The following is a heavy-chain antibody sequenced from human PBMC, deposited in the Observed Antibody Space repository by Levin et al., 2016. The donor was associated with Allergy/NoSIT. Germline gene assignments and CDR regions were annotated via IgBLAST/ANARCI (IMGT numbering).Heavy chain of an antibody. V-gene: IGHV1-18*01. J-gene: IGHJ4*02. D-gene: IGHD6-25*01. Sequence: ASVKVSCKASGYTFDNYGVFWMRQAPGQGLEWMGWISAYTGNTDYAQSFQDRITMRTDTSAKTAYMEVRTLTSDDTAVYFCARGEHRGSFDSWGQGTLVTVSS. CDR2: ISAYTGNT. CDR1: GYTFDNYG. CDR3: ARGEHRGSFDS.